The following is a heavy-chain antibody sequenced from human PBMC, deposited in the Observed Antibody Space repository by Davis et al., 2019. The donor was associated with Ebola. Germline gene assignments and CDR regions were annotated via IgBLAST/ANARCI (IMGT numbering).Heavy chain of an antibody. Sequence: PGGSLRLSCKTSGYIFTRYWIGWVRQMPGKGLEWMGIIFPSYSDTQYSSSFHGQILISADKSTNTAYLQWASLETSDSAFYYCARGTLPGIASSGFDFWGQGTLVTVSS. J-gene: IGHJ4*02. D-gene: IGHD2-21*01. V-gene: IGHV5-51*06. CDR2: IFPSYSDT. CDR1: GYIFTRYW. CDR3: ARGTLPGIASSGFDF.